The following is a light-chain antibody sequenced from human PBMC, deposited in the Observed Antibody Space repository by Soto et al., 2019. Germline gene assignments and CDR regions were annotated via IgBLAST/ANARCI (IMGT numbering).Light chain of an antibody. J-gene: IGKJ3*01. CDR3: QQYDNLPFT. CDR2: DAS. V-gene: IGKV1-33*01. Sequence: DIQMTQSPSSLSASVGDRVTITCQASQDIRNYLNWYQQKLGKAPKLLIYDASNLQTGVPSRFSGSASGTDFTFTISSLQPEDIATYFCQQYDNLPFTFGPGTKVDIK. CDR1: QDIRNY.